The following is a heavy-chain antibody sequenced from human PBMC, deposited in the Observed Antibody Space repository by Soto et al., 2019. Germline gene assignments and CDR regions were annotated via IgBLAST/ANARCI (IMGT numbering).Heavy chain of an antibody. Sequence: QLQLQESGPGLVKPSETLSLTCTVSGGSISSSSYYWGWSRQPPGKGLDWIGSIYYSGSTYYNPSLKSRVTICVDTSKNQFSLKLSSVTAADTAVYYCARTRLGYSYGFWWFDPWGQGTLVTVSS. CDR2: IYYSGST. CDR1: GGSISSSSYY. J-gene: IGHJ5*02. CDR3: ARTRLGYSYGFWWFDP. V-gene: IGHV4-39*01. D-gene: IGHD5-18*01.